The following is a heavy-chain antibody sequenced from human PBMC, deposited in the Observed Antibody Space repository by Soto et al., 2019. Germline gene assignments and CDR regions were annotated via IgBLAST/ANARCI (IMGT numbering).Heavy chain of an antibody. Sequence: QVQLVQSGAEVKKPGSSVKVSCKASGGTFSSYTISWVRQAPGQGLEWMGRIIPILGIANYAQKFQGRVTLTEDKSTSTAYIELSSLRSEDTAVYYWAYGGNGGGLDYWGQGTLVTVSS. CDR3: AYGGNGGGLDY. D-gene: IGHD3-16*01. V-gene: IGHV1-69*02. CDR2: IIPILGIA. J-gene: IGHJ4*02. CDR1: GGTFSSYT.